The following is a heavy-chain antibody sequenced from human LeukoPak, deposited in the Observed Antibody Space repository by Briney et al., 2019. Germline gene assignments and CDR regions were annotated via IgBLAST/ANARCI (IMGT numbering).Heavy chain of an antibody. CDR2: ISYDGSNQ. V-gene: IGHV3-30*18. CDR1: GFTFSSYG. Sequence: GRSLRLSCAASGFTFSSYGMHWVRQAPGKGLEWVAVISYDGSNQYYADSVKGRFTISRDNSKNTLHLQMNSLRAEDTAAYYCAKDSQYSSTWGSYVWGKGTTVTVSS. J-gene: IGHJ6*04. CDR3: AKDSQYSSTWGSYV. D-gene: IGHD6-13*01.